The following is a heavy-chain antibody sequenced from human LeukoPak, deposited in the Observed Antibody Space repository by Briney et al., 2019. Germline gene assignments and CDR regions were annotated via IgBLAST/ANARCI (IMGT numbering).Heavy chain of an antibody. CDR2: ISSSGSTI. CDR3: ARGTMTTVVTPVHY. D-gene: IGHD4-23*01. CDR1: GFTFSDYY. V-gene: IGHV3-11*01. J-gene: IGHJ4*02. Sequence: PGGSLRLSCAASGFTFSDYYMSWIRQAPGKGLEWVSYISSSGSTIYYADSVKGRFTISRDNAKNPLYLQMNSLRAEDTAVYYCARGTMTTVVTPVHYWGQGTLVTVSS.